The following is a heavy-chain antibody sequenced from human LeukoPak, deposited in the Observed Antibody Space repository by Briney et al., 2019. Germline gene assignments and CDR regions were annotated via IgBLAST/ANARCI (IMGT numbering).Heavy chain of an antibody. D-gene: IGHD6-13*01. Sequence: PSETLSLTCAVYGGSFSGYYWSWIRQPPGEGLEWIGEINHSGSTNYNPSLKSRVTISVDTSKNQFSLKLSSVTAADTAVYYCVRADSSSWYHSPYYYYGMDVWGQGTTVTVSS. CDR2: INHSGST. V-gene: IGHV4-34*01. CDR3: VRADSSSWYHSPYYYYGMDV. CDR1: GGSFSGYY. J-gene: IGHJ6*02.